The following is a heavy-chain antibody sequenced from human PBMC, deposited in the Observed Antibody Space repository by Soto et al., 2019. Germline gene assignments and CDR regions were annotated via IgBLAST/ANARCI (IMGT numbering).Heavy chain of an antibody. CDR2: MNPNSGNT. CDR1: GYTFTSYY. J-gene: IGHJ6*02. D-gene: IGHD6-19*01. CDR3: ARAPGVQQWLGQYYYYYGMDV. V-gene: IGHV1-8*01. Sequence: GASVKVSCKASGYTFTSYYINWVRQATGQGLEWMGWMNPNSGNTGYAQKFQGRVTMTRNTSISTAYMELSSLRSEDTAVYYCARAPGVQQWLGQYYYYYGMDVWGRGTTVNVSS.